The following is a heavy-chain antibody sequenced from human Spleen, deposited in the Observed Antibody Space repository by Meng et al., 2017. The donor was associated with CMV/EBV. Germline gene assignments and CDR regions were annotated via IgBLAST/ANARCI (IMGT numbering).Heavy chain of an antibody. V-gene: IGHV3-48*03. Sequence: GGSLRLSCAASGFTFSAYEMNWVRQAPGKGLEWIAYIRSSGGTTFYTDSVKGRFIISRDNAKNSLYLQMNSLRAEDTAVYYCARDGNHYGSGSFYKVTPYYFDSWGQGTLVTVSS. CDR1: GFTFSAYE. CDR3: ARDGNHYGSGSFYKVTPYYFDS. J-gene: IGHJ4*02. D-gene: IGHD3-10*01. CDR2: IRSSGGTT.